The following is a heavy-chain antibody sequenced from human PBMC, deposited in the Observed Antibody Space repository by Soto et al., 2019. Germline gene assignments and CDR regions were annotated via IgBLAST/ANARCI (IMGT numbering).Heavy chain of an antibody. J-gene: IGHJ4*02. CDR2: VNCKSGGT. CDR3: AREPRPTGYRGKWFEFDY. D-gene: IGHD3-10*01. Sequence: QVHLVQSGPEVKRPGASVQVSCKTSGYTFTDYYLHLVRQAPGQGLEWMGWVNCKSGGTTYAQKFQGRDIMTRETSLNTAYMDLNSLSSDDTAVYYCAREPRPTGYRGKWFEFDYWGLGTLVTVSS. CDR1: GYTFTDYY. V-gene: IGHV1-2*02.